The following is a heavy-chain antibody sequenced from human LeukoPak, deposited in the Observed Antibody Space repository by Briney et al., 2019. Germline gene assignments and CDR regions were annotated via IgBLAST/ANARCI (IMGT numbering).Heavy chain of an antibody. D-gene: IGHD5-24*01. Sequence: QPGGSLRLSCAASGFTFSSYAMSWVRQAPGKGLEWVSAISGSGGSTYYADSVKGRFTISRDNAKNSLSLQMNSLRAEDTAVYYCAREGDGYNSPIDYWGQGTLVTVSS. J-gene: IGHJ4*02. V-gene: IGHV3-23*01. CDR3: AREGDGYNSPIDY. CDR2: ISGSGGST. CDR1: GFTFSSYA.